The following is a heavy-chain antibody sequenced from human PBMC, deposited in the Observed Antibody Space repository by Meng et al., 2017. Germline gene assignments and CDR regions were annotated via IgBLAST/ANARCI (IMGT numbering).Heavy chain of an antibody. CDR2: ITKDGSRK. CDR3: ARDFDY. CDR1: GFIFSNYE. V-gene: IGHV3-30*16. Sequence: QGEGVGSGGDVVPPGRSLTLSCAASGFIFSNYEMHWVRQAPGKGLEWVACITKDGSRKYYLGSVRGRFTISRDNSKNTLYLEMNSLRSEDTALYYCARDFDYWGQGTLVTVYS. J-gene: IGHJ4*02.